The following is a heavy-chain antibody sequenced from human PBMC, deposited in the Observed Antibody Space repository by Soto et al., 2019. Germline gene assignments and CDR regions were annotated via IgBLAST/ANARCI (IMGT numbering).Heavy chain of an antibody. CDR2: INDSGDI. CDR3: ARGLILWFGELSRRGGYYYYMDV. CDR1: GGSFSGYQ. D-gene: IGHD3-10*01. Sequence: QVQLQQWGAGLLKPSETLSLTCAVYGGSFSGYQWSWIRQTPGKGLEWIGGINDSGDINYNPSLTSRVTILGDSPKKQTSLRLSSVAAADPAVYYCARGLILWFGELSRRGGYYYYMDVWGKGTTVTVSS. V-gene: IGHV4-34*01. J-gene: IGHJ6*03.